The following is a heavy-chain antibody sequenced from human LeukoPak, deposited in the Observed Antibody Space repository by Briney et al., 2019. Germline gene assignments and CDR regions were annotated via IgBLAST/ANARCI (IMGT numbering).Heavy chain of an antibody. CDR1: GGSFSGYY. J-gene: IGHJ5*02. CDR3: ARERHRVYLDP. V-gene: IGHV4-34*09. D-gene: IGHD6-13*01. CDR2: INHSGST. Sequence: SETLSLTCAVYGGSFSGYYWSWIRQPPVKGLEWIGEINHSGSTYYNPSLKSRVTISVDTSKNQFSLKLSSVTAADTAVYYCARERHRVYLDPWGQGTLVTVSS.